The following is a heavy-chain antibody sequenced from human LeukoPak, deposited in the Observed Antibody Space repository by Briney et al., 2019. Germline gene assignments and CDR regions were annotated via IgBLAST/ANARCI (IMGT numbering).Heavy chain of an antibody. CDR2: VTNNGGST. D-gene: IGHD6-13*01. V-gene: IGHV3-23*01. CDR3: AKLWSSSRGAFDI. J-gene: IGHJ3*02. Sequence: PGGSLRLSCAASGFTFSTYAMSWVRQAPGKGLEWVSVVTNNGGSTYYADSVKGRFTLSRDNSKNTLYLQMNSLRAEDTALYYCAKLWSSSRGAFDIWGQGTMVTVSS. CDR1: GFTFSTYA.